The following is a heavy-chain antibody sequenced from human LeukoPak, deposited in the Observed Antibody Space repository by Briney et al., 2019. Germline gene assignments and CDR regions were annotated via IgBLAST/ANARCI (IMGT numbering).Heavy chain of an antibody. J-gene: IGHJ4*02. CDR2: IYPGDSDT. V-gene: IGHV5-51*01. CDR3: ARLMGSYYYDSSGYYYFDY. Sequence: GASLKISCKGSGSSFTSYWIGWVRQLPGKGLEWMGIIYPGDSDTRYSPSFQGLVTISADKSISTAYLQWSSLKASDTAMYYCARLMGSYYYDSSGYYYFDYWGQGTLSPSPQ. CDR1: GSSFTSYW. D-gene: IGHD3-22*01.